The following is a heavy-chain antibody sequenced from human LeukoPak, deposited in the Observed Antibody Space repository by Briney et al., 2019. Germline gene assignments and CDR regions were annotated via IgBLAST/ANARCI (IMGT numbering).Heavy chain of an antibody. Sequence: GGSLRLSCAASGFTFSSYSMNWVRQAPGKGLEWVSSISSSSSYIYYADSVKGRFTISRDNAKNSLYLQMNSLRAEDTAVYYCARGIGSSGWYPFDYWGQGTLVTVSS. D-gene: IGHD6-19*01. CDR1: GFTFSSYS. CDR2: ISSSSSYI. V-gene: IGHV3-21*01. J-gene: IGHJ4*02. CDR3: ARGIGSSGWYPFDY.